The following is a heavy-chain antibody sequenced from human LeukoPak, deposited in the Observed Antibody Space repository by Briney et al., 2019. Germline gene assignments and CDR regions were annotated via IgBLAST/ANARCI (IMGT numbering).Heavy chain of an antibody. V-gene: IGHV1-46*01. D-gene: IGHD6-6*01. J-gene: IGHJ6*03. Sequence: ASVKVSCKASRYTFSSYCTHWVRQAPGQGLEWMGMIDPSDGNTTYTQKFQGRVSMTRDTSIRTVYMELSRLKSDDTAVYYCARDLRIESRPWENYYYMDVWGKGTTVTVSS. CDR1: RYTFSSYC. CDR2: IDPSDGNT. CDR3: ARDLRIESRPWENYYYMDV.